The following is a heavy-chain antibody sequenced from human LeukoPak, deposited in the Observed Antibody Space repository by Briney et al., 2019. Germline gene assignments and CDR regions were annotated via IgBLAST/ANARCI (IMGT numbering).Heavy chain of an antibody. Sequence: LSLTCKVSNRSITSDYWSWIRQPPGKGLEWVSYIRSDGSTIFYADSVKGRFTISRDNAKKSVYLQMNNLRAEDTAVYYCARDHGPGAIWGQGTMVTVSS. CDR3: ARDHGPGAI. CDR2: IRSDGSTI. V-gene: IGHV3-11*04. J-gene: IGHJ3*02. CDR1: NRSITSDY.